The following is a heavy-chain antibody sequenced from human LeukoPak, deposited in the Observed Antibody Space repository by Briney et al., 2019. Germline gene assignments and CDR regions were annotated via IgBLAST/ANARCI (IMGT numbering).Heavy chain of an antibody. CDR1: GDSVLSNTAA. CDR2: TYYRSKWYT. Sequence: SQTLSLTCAISGDSVLSNTAAWNWIRQSPSGGLEWLGRTYYRSKWYTDYAVSVGSRVIINLDTSNNQFFLQLNFVTPEDTAVYYCARDESGSRLDYWGQGTLVTVSS. V-gene: IGHV6-1*01. CDR3: ARDESGSRLDY. J-gene: IGHJ4*02. D-gene: IGHD1-26*01.